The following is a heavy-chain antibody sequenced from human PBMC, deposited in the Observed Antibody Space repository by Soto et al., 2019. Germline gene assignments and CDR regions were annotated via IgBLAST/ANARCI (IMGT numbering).Heavy chain of an antibody. V-gene: IGHV1-18*01. CDR1: GYTFTSYG. Sequence: GASVKVSCKTSGYTFTSYGISWVRQAPGQGLEWMGWITTDKGKTTYAQKFQGRVTMTTDTSTSTAYMELRILRSDDTAVYYCATRSPAFDYWAQGSLVTVSS. CDR3: ATRSPAFDY. J-gene: IGHJ4*02. CDR2: ITTDKGKT.